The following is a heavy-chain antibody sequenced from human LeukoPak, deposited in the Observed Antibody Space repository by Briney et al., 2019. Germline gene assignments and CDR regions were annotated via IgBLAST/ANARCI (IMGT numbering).Heavy chain of an antibody. J-gene: IGHJ6*04. CDR1: GGSISSTNW. CDR3: ARDRSGYGSHYVMDI. Sequence: SGTLSLTCAVSGGSISSTNWWSWVRQSPGKGLEWIGEIYHSGSTNYNPSLKSRVTISLDKSKNQVSLKLSSVTAADTAVYYCARDRSGYGSHYVMDIWGKGTTVTVSS. D-gene: IGHD5-12*01. CDR2: IYHSGST. V-gene: IGHV4-4*02.